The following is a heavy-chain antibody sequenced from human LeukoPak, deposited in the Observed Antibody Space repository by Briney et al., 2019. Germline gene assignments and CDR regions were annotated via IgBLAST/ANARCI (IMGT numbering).Heavy chain of an antibody. V-gene: IGHV3-7*01. CDR1: GFTFSSYW. J-gene: IGHJ4*02. CDR3: ARDFYDTSGYYYDY. CDR2: IKQDGSEK. D-gene: IGHD3-22*01. Sequence: GGSLRLSCAASGFTFSSYWMSWVRQAPGKGLEWVANIKQDGSEKYYVDSVKGRFTISRDNAKNSLYLQMNSLRAEDTAVYYCARDFYDTSGYYYDYWGQGTLVTVSS.